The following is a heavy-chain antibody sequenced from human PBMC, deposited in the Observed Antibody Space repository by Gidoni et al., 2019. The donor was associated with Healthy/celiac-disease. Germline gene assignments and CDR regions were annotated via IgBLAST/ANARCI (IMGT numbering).Heavy chain of an antibody. D-gene: IGHD1-26*01. J-gene: IGHJ4*02. CDR1: GGSISSYY. V-gene: IGHV4-59*01. CDR3: AISLGRSFDY. CDR2: IYYSGST. Sequence: QVQLQESGPGLVTPSETLSLPCTVSGGSISSYYWSWIRQPPGKGLEGIGYIYYSGSTTYNPSRKSRVTISVDTSKNQFSLKRSSVTAADTAGYYCAISLGRSFDYWGQGTLVTVSS.